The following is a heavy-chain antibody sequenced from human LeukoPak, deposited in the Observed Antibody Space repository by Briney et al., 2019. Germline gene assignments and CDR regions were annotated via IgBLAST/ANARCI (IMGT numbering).Heavy chain of an antibody. J-gene: IGHJ5*01. CDR1: GGSFSGYY. CDR3: ARGLPIISMLRGVKPSVMFDS. CDR2: INHSGST. V-gene: IGHV4-34*01. D-gene: IGHD3-10*01. Sequence: PSETLSLTCAAYGGSFSGYYWSWLRQPSGKGLEWIGEINHSGSTNYNPSLKSRLSISIDTSKNQFALRLNSVTAADTAVYYCARGLPIISMLRGVKPSVMFDSWGQGTLVTVSS.